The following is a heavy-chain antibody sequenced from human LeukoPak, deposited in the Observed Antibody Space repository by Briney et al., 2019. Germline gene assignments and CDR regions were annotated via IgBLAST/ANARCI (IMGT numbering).Heavy chain of an antibody. CDR1: GYTFTSYY. J-gene: IGHJ6*02. Sequence: SVKVSCKASGYTFTSYYMHWVRQAPGQGLEWMGIINPSGGSTSYAQKFQGRVTMTRDTSTSTVYMELSSLRSEDTAVYYCARVGYSYGPMGYYYYGMDVWGQGTRSPSP. V-gene: IGHV1-46*01. D-gene: IGHD5-18*01. CDR2: INPSGGST. CDR3: ARVGYSYGPMGYYYYGMDV.